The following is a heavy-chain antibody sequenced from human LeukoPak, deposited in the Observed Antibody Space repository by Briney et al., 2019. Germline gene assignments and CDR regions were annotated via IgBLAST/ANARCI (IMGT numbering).Heavy chain of an antibody. CDR3: AKEDSATYYYGSGSFHY. J-gene: IGHJ4*02. Sequence: PGGSLRLSCAASGFTFSSYAMSWVRQAPGKGLEWVSAISGSGGSTYYADSVKGRFTISTDNSKNTLYLQMNSLRAEDTAVYYCAKEDSATYYYGSGSFHYWGQGTLVTVSS. D-gene: IGHD3-10*01. V-gene: IGHV3-23*01. CDR1: GFTFSSYA. CDR2: ISGSGGST.